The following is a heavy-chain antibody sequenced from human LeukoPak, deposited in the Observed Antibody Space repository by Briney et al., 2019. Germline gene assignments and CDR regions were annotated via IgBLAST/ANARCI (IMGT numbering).Heavy chain of an antibody. CDR1: GYTFTSYG. J-gene: IGHJ4*02. Sequence: ASVKVSCKASGYTFTSYGISWVRQAPGQGLEWMGWISAYNGNTNYAQKLQGRVTMTTDTSTSTAYMELRSLRSDDTAVHYCARTAYLRSARFYFDYWGQGTLVTVSS. CDR2: ISAYNGNT. D-gene: IGHD6-6*01. V-gene: IGHV1-18*01. CDR3: ARTAYLRSARFYFDY.